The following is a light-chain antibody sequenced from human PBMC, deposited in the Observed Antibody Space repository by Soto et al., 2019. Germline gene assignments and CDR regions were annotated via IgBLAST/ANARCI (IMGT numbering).Light chain of an antibody. J-gene: IGKJ1*01. CDR3: QQYNNWPPWT. CDR1: QSVSSN. CDR2: GAS. V-gene: IGKV3-15*01. Sequence: EIVMPQSTATLSVSPGERATLSCRASQSVSSNLAWYQQKPGQAPRLLIYGASTRATGITARFSGSGSGTEFTLTISSLQTEDFVVYDCQQYNNWPPWTVGQGTKVEIK.